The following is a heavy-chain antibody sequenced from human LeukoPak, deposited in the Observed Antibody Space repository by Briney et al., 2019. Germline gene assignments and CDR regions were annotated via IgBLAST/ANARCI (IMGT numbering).Heavy chain of an antibody. J-gene: IGHJ3*02. Sequence: SGTLSLTCTVSGCSFSSGDYYWGWLRQPPGQGLEWIVYIYYSGSTYYNPSLKSRVTISVDTSKNQFSLKLSSVTAADTAVYYCASPDILTGRDACDIWGQGTMVTVSS. CDR3: ASPDILTGRDACDI. V-gene: IGHV4-30-4*01. D-gene: IGHD3-9*01. CDR1: GCSFSSGDYY. CDR2: IYYSGST.